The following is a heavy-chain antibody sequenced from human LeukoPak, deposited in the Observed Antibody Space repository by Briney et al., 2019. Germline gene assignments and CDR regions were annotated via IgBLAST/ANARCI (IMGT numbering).Heavy chain of an antibody. Sequence: VESMKISCKGSGYSFTSYWIGLVRQMPGKGLEWMGIIYPGYSDTRYSPSFQGQVTISADTFISTDYLQCSSLKASDTAMYYCARLVTGGQVYYWGQGTLVTVSS. D-gene: IGHD3-16*01. V-gene: IGHV5-51*01. J-gene: IGHJ4*02. CDR2: IYPGYSDT. CDR3: ARLVTGGQVYY. CDR1: GYSFTSYW.